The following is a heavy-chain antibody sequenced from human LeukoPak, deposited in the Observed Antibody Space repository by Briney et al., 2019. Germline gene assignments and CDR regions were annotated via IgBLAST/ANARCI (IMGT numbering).Heavy chain of an antibody. CDR1: GFSFSGSY. D-gene: IGHD3-16*01. CDR2: TKGKDGGT. CDR3: TRARRGQGYVYGADFFDS. V-gene: IGHV1-2*02. Sequence: ASVKVSCKPSGFSFSGSYIHWVRQAPGQGLEWMCWTKGKDGGTNYADNFEGRVTLTRDTSTNTAFMELTELNSDDTAVYFCTRARRGQGYVYGADFFDSWGQGTLVIVS. J-gene: IGHJ4*02.